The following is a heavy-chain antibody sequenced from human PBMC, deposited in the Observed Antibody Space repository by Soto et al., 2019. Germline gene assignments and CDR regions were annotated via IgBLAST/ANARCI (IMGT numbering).Heavy chain of an antibody. CDR2: MSYDGSDT. CDR3: TIVRVADSALDH. Sequence: QVQLVESGGGVVQPGRSLRLSCVGSGFIFSNNGMHWVRQTPGKGLEWVAFMSYDGSDTFYADSVKGRFTISRDNSQNALLLQMSTLRAEDTAMYYCTIVRVADSALDHWGPGTLCTVSS. D-gene: IGHD3-10*02. J-gene: IGHJ4*02. V-gene: IGHV3-30*03. CDR1: GFIFSNNG.